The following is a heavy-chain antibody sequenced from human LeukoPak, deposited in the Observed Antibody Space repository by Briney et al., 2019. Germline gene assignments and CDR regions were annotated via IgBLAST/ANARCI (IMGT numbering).Heavy chain of an antibody. V-gene: IGHV1-18*01. CDR1: GYTFTSYG. CDR3: ARHPWGYRSGCDY. D-gene: IGHD6-19*01. Sequence: ASVKASCKASGYTFTSYGISWVRQAPGQGLEWMGWISAYNGNTNYAQKVQGRVTMTTDTSTTTAYMELRSLRSDDTAVYYCARHPWGYRSGCDYWGQGTLVTVSS. CDR2: ISAYNGNT. J-gene: IGHJ4*02.